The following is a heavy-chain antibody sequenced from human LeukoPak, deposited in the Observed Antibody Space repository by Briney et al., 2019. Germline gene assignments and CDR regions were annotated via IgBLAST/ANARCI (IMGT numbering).Heavy chain of an antibody. CDR2: IYYSGST. J-gene: IGHJ5*02. D-gene: IGHD2-2*01. CDR3: ARVPAAHLGVWFDP. V-gene: IGHV4-38-2*02. CDR1: GYSISSGYY. Sequence: PSETLSLTCTVSGYSISSGYYWGWIRQPPGKGLEWIGYIYYSGSTYYNPSLKSRVTISVDTSKNQFSLKLSSVTAADTAVYYCARVPAAHLGVWFDPWGQGTLVTVSS.